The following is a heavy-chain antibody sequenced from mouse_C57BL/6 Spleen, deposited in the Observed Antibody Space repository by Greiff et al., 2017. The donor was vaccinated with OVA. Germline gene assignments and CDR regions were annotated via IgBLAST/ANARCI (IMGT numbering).Heavy chain of an antibody. CDR1: GFTFSSYA. Sequence: EVKLVESGGGLVKPGGSLKLSCAASGFTFSSYAMSWVRQTPDKRLEWVATISDGGSYTYYPDNVKGRFTISRDNAKNNLYLQMSHLKSEDTAMYDCARDQDSNYLDDWGKGTTLTVSS. CDR2: ISDGGSYT. V-gene: IGHV5-4*01. J-gene: IGHJ2*01. D-gene: IGHD2-5*01. CDR3: ARDQDSNYLDD.